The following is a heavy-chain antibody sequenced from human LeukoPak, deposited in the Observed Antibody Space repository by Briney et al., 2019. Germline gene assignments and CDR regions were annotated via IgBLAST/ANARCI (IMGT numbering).Heavy chain of an antibody. D-gene: IGHD5-12*01. J-gene: IGHJ4*02. CDR2: MNPNSGNT. V-gene: IGHV1-8*01. Sequence: ASVQVSRKASGYTFTSYDINWVRQATGRGLEWMGWMNPNSGNTGYAQKFQGTVTMTRNTSISTAYMELSSLRSEDTAVYYCARSRGYVDGFDYWGQGTPVTVSS. CDR1: GYTFTSYD. CDR3: ARSRGYVDGFDY.